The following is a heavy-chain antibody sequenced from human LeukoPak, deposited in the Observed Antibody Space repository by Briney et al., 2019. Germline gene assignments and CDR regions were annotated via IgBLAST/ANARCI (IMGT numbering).Heavy chain of an antibody. CDR3: ARESYYYGSGAYDP. Sequence: GGSLRLSCAASGFIISDYYMSWIRQAPGKGLEWLSYSSTSGSTISYADSVKGRFTISRDNAKNSLYLQMNSLRAEDTAVYYCARESYYYGSGAYDPWGQGTLVTVSS. D-gene: IGHD3-10*01. CDR2: SSTSGSTI. J-gene: IGHJ5*02. V-gene: IGHV3-11*01. CDR1: GFIISDYY.